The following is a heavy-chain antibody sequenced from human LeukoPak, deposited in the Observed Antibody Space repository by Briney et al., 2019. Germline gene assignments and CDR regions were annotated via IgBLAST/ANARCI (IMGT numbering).Heavy chain of an antibody. CDR2: ISSSGSTI. V-gene: IGHV3-48*03. CDR1: GFTFSSYE. CDR3: ARGRDILTGYYKGALDY. J-gene: IGHJ4*02. D-gene: IGHD3-9*01. Sequence: GGSLRLSCAASGFTFSSYEMNWVRQAPGKGLEWVSYISSSGSTIYYADSVKGRFTISRDSAKNSLYLQMNSLRAEDTAVYYCARGRDILTGYYKGALDYWGQGTLVTVSS.